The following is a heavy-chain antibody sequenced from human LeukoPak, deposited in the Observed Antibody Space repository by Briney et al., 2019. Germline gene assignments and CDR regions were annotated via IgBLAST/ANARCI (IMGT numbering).Heavy chain of an antibody. J-gene: IGHJ3*02. CDR2: IYYSGST. CDR3: ASNHPYGSGTTDI. CDR1: GGSISSYY. V-gene: IGHV4-59*01. Sequence: SETLSLTCTVSGGSISSYYWSWIRQPPGKGLEWIGYIYYSGSTNYNPSLKSRVTISVDTSKNQFSLKLSSMTAADTAVYYCASNHPYGSGTTDIWGQGTMVTVSS. D-gene: IGHD3-10*01.